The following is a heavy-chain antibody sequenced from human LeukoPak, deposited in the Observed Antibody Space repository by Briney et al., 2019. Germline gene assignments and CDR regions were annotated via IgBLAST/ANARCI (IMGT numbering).Heavy chain of an antibody. CDR2: IYYSGST. Sequence: PSETLSLTCTVSGGSISSYYWSWIRQPPGKGLEWIGYIYYSGSTNYNPSLKSRVTISVDTSKNQFSLKLSSVTAADTAVYYCARVAGIQLWLDYRGQGTLVTVSS. CDR1: GGSISSYY. V-gene: IGHV4-59*01. D-gene: IGHD5-18*01. J-gene: IGHJ4*02. CDR3: ARVAGIQLWLDY.